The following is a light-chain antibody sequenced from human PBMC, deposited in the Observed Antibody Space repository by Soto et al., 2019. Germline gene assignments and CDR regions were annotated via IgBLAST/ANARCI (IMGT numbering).Light chain of an antibody. CDR3: QQRSNWPRT. CDR1: QSVSSY. J-gene: IGKJ1*01. CDR2: DAF. V-gene: IGKV3-11*01. Sequence: EMVLTQSPATLSLSRGERATLSCRASQSVSSYLAWYQQKPGQAPRLLIYDAFKRATGIPARFSGRGSGTDFTLTISSLAPEDFAVYYCQQRSNWPRTFGQGTKVEIK.